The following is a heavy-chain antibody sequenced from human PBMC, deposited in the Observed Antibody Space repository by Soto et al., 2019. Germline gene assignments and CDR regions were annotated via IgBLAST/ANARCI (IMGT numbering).Heavy chain of an antibody. D-gene: IGHD3-3*01. CDR3: AREVEGSYDFWSGPPRRYFDY. CDR2: IYYSGST. CDR1: GGSISSYY. Sequence: SLTCTVSGGSISSYYWSWIRQPPGKGLEWIGYIYYSGSTNYNPSPKSRVTISVDTSKNQFSLKLSSVTAADTAVYYRAREVEGSYDFWSGPPRRYFDYWGQGTLVTVSS. J-gene: IGHJ4*02. V-gene: IGHV4-59*01.